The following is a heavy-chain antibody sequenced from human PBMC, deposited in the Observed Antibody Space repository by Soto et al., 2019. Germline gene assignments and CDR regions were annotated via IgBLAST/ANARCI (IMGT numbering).Heavy chain of an antibody. V-gene: IGHV1-18*01. J-gene: IGHJ6*02. Sequence: GASVKVSCKASGYTFTSHGISWVRQAPGQGLEWMGWISIYNGNTNYAQKVQGRVTMTTDTSTSTAYMELRSLRSDDTAVYYCAREGIVTPSESHYFYGMDVWGQGTTVTVSS. CDR2: ISIYNGNT. CDR3: AREGIVTPSESHYFYGMDV. D-gene: IGHD4-4*01. CDR1: GYTFTSHG.